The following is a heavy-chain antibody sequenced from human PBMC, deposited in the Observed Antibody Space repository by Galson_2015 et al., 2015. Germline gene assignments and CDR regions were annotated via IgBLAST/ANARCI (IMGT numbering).Heavy chain of an antibody. CDR3: AKERSWEYYYASGDY. V-gene: IGHV3-23*01. Sequence: SLRLSCAASGFTFSSYAMSWVRQAPGKGLEWVSAITISGTNSKYADSVKGRFTISRDDFKSTLYLQMNSLRGEDTAVYYCAKERSWEYYYASGDYWGRRTLVIASS. CDR2: ITISGTNS. CDR1: GFTFSSYA. D-gene: IGHD3-10*01. J-gene: IGHJ4*02.